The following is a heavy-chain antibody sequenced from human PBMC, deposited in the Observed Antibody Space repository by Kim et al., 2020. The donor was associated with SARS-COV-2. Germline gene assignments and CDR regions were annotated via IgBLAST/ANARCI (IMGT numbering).Heavy chain of an antibody. CDR3: ASRFPWSGYYSRSNYYYGMDV. D-gene: IGHD3-3*01. CDR2: IDPSDSYT. CDR1: GYSFTSYW. Sequence: GESLKISCKGSGYSFTSYWISWVRQMPGKGLEWMGRIDPSDSYTNYSPSFQGHVTISADKSISTAYLQWSSLKASDTAMYYCASRFPWSGYYSRSNYYYGMDVWGQGTTVTVSS. J-gene: IGHJ6*02. V-gene: IGHV5-10-1*01.